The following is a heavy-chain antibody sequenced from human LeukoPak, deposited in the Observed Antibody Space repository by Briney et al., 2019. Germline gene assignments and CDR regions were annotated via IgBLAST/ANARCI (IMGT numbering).Heavy chain of an antibody. J-gene: IGHJ4*02. CDR1: GGSVSSDY. Sequence: SETLSLTCTVSGGSVSSDYVSWIRQPPGKGLEWIGWISYSGSSNYSPSLKSRVTLSVDTSKNQFSLKLSSVTAEDTAVYYCARGGASSKFFDYWGQGPLVIVSS. D-gene: IGHD6-6*01. CDR3: ARGGASSKFFDY. CDR2: ISYSGSS. V-gene: IGHV4-59*02.